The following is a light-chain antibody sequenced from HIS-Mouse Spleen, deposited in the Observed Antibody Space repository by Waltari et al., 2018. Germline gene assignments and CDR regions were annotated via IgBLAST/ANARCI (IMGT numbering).Light chain of an antibody. CDR3: YSTDSSGNHRV. Sequence: SYELTQPPSVSVSPGQTARITCSGDALPKKYAYWYQQKSGQAPVLVIYEDSKRPSGNPEGVSGSRSGTMATLTISGAQVEDEADYYCYSTDSSGNHRVFGGGTKLTVL. CDR1: ALPKKY. CDR2: EDS. V-gene: IGLV3-10*01. J-gene: IGLJ2*01.